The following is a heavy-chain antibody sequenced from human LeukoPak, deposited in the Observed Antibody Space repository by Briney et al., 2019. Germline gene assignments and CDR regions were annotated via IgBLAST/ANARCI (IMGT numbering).Heavy chain of an antibody. V-gene: IGHV3-23*01. J-gene: IGHJ4*02. CDR1: GFTFSSYG. CDR2: ISGSGGST. Sequence: PGGSLRLSCAASGFTFSSYGMSWVRQAPGKGLEWVSAISGSGGSTYYVDSVKGRFTISRDNSKNTLYLQMNSLRAEDTAVYYCAKDYDILTPQLFGYWGQGTLVTVSS. CDR3: AKDYDILTPQLFGY. D-gene: IGHD3-9*01.